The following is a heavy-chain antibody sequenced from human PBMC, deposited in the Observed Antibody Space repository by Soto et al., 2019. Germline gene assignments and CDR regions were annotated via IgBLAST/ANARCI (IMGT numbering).Heavy chain of an antibody. J-gene: IGHJ3*01. CDR3: ARVSKGTIYSPHAFDV. CDR1: GFDVSNTY. CDR2: IYSGGAT. D-gene: IGHD1-7*01. Sequence: GGSLRLSCAATGFDVSNTYMSWVRQAPGKGLDWVSIIYSGGATYYGDSVKCRFTISRDNSKDTLYLQMNSLRAEDTALYYCARVSKGTIYSPHAFDVWGQGTMVAVAS. V-gene: IGHV3-53*01.